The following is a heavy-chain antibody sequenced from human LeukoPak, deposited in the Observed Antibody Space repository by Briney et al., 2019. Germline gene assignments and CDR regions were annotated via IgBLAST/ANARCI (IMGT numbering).Heavy chain of an antibody. CDR1: GGSISNGNW. CDR2: IYHTGRT. CDR3: VRCGSYCLDY. D-gene: IGHD1-26*01. Sequence: SGTLSLTCDVSGGSISNGNWWSWVRQPPGKGLEWIGEIYHTGRTNYNPSLKSRVSISVDKSKNQLSLNLNSVTAADTAVYYCVRCGSYCLDYWSQGTLVTVSS. J-gene: IGHJ4*02. V-gene: IGHV4-4*02.